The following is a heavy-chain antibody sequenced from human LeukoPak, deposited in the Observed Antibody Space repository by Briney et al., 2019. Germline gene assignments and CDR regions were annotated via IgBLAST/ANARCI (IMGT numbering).Heavy chain of an antibody. Sequence: PSETLSLTCSVSGGSISSGYWSWLRQPPGKGLEWIAYIYNSGRSNYNPSLKSRVTISLDTSKNQFSLKLSSVTAADTAVYYCAGGSGASWFDPWGQGTLVTVSS. CDR3: AGGSGASWFDP. CDR2: IYNSGRS. J-gene: IGHJ5*02. V-gene: IGHV4-59*01. CDR1: GGSISSGY. D-gene: IGHD2-8*02.